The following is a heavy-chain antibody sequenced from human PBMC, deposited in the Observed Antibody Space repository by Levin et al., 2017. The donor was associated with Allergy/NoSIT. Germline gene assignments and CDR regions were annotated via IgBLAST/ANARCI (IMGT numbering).Heavy chain of an antibody. CDR1: GFTFSSYW. CDR2: INSDGSST. J-gene: IGHJ4*02. V-gene: IGHV3-74*01. Sequence: GGSLRLSCAASGFTFSSYWMHWVRQAPGKGLVWVSRINSDGSSTSYADSVKGRFTISRDNAKNTLYLQMNSLRAEDTAVYYCARDSSGWYPLNYFDYWGQGTLVTVSS. D-gene: IGHD6-19*01. CDR3: ARDSSGWYPLNYFDY.